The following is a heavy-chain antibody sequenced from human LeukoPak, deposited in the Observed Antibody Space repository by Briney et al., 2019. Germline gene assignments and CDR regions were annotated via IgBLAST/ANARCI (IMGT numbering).Heavy chain of an antibody. CDR1: RFTFSSYS. J-gene: IGHJ4*02. Sequence: TGGSLRLSCAASRFTFSSYSMNWVRQAPGKGLEWVSSISSSSSYIYYADSVKGRFTISRDNAKNSLYLQMNSLRAEDTAVYYCARDEDYYDSSGYYLYYFDYWGQGTLVTVSS. CDR3: ARDEDYYDSSGYYLYYFDY. CDR2: ISSSSSYI. D-gene: IGHD3-22*01. V-gene: IGHV3-21*01.